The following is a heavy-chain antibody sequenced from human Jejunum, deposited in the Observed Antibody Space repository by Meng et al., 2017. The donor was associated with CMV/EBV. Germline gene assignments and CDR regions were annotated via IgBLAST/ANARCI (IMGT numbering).Heavy chain of an antibody. Sequence: GQLVEVGGGVVQHGGSLRLSCAAFGFTFSSDGMHWVRQAPGRGPEWVAFIEYDGSDKYYADSMKGRFTISRDNSKNTMYLQMTSLKAEDTALYYCAKDVDHWGQGTLVTVSS. CDR2: IEYDGSDK. CDR1: GFTFSSDG. J-gene: IGHJ4*02. V-gene: IGHV3-30*02. CDR3: AKDVDH.